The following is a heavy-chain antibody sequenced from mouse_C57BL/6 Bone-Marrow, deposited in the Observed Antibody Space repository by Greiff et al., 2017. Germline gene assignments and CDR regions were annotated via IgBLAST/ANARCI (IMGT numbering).Heavy chain of an antibody. CDR3: ARSRELMVTTYYFDY. CDR1: GYTFTSYW. V-gene: IGHV1-55*01. Sequence: QVQLKQPGAELVKPGASVKMSCKASGYTFTSYWITWVKQRPGQGLEWIGDIYPGSGSTNYNEKFKSKATLTVDTSSSTAYMQLSSLTSEDSAVYYCARSRELMVTTYYFDYWGQGTTLTVSS. CDR2: IYPGSGST. D-gene: IGHD2-3*01. J-gene: IGHJ2*01.